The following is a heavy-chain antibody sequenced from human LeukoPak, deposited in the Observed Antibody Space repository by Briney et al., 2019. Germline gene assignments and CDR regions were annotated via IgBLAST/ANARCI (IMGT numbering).Heavy chain of an antibody. J-gene: IGHJ1*01. CDR1: GFTFSSSA. Sequence: PGGSLRLSCAASGFTFSSSAMSWVRQAPGKGLEWLGRIKRETDGGTIDYAAPVKGRFTISRDDSRNTLYLQMDSLKIEDTAVYYCTTDRYYDNSELQFQHWGQGTLVTVSS. D-gene: IGHD3-22*01. CDR2: IKRETDGGTI. V-gene: IGHV3-15*01. CDR3: TTDRYYDNSELQFQH.